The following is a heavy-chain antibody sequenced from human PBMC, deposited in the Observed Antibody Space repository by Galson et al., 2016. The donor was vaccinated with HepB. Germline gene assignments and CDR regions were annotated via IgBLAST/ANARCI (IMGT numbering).Heavy chain of an antibody. CDR1: GYTFINYT. V-gene: IGHV1-3*04. CDR3: AFMGSRGVSHYNGMDV. Sequence: SVKVSCKASGYTFINYTVHWVRQAPGHRLEWMGWINTGNGNTKYSQKFQGRVTIIRDTSASTAYMDLSTLTSEDTAVYYCAFMGSRGVSHYNGMDVWGQGTTVTVSS. CDR2: INTGNGNT. J-gene: IGHJ6*02. D-gene: IGHD3-10*01.